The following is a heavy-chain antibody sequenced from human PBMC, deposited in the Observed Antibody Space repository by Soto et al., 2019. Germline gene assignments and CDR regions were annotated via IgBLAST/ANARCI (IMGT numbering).Heavy chain of an antibody. D-gene: IGHD3-22*01. V-gene: IGHV4-30-2*01. CDR3: ARGEYYDSSGYNI. CDR2: IYHTRST. CDR1: GGSISSGGYS. Sequence: QLQLQESGSGLVKPSQTLSLTCAVSGGSISSGGYSWSWIRQPPGKGLKWIGYIYHTRSTYYNPSLKSRITITVDRSKNQLSLKLSYVTAADTGVYYCARGEYYDSSGYNIWGQGTLVTVSS. J-gene: IGHJ4*02.